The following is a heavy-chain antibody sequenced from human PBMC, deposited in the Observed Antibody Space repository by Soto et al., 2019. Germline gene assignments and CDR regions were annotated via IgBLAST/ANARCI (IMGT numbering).Heavy chain of an antibody. J-gene: IGHJ4*02. CDR3: AHGYCTTSSCYGFDY. Sequence: QITLKESGPTLVKPTQTLTLTCTFSGFSLTVSGDGVGWIRQPPGKALEWLALVYWNDDWRHSPSLQSRLTITKDSSRNQVVLTMTNMDAEDTATYYCAHGYCTTSSCYGFDYWGQGTLVTVSS. D-gene: IGHD2-2*01. V-gene: IGHV2-5*01. CDR2: VYWNDDW. CDR1: GFSLTVSGDG.